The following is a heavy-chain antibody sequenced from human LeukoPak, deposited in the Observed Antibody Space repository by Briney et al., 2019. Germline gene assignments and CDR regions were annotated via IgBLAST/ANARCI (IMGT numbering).Heavy chain of an antibody. CDR3: ASERSFNYGAHDGRDV. CDR1: GDSFSIYD. V-gene: IGHV3-23*01. D-gene: IGHD4/OR15-4a*01. CDR2: IIGSGTFT. Sequence: GGCLRLSCAASGDSFSIYDMRGVSHAPGKGREWGLDIIGSGTFTYYADSVKCRVTISSHNSKSTVYLQMNSLRHEDTVLYDCASERSFNYGAHDGRDVWGQGTTVTVS. J-gene: IGHJ6*02.